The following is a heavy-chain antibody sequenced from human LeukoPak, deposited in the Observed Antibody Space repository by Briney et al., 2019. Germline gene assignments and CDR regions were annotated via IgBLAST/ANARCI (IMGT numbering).Heavy chain of an antibody. CDR3: ARDLRGYEYFDY. CDR1: GGSISSSNYY. CDR2: IYYSGST. V-gene: IGHV4-61*10. Sequence: SETLSLTCSVSGGSISSSNYYWSWIRQPAGKGLEWIGYIYYSGSTNYNPSLKSRVTISVDTSKNQFSLKLSSVTAADTAVYYCARDLRGYEYFDYWGQGTLVTVSS. J-gene: IGHJ4*02. D-gene: IGHD5-12*01.